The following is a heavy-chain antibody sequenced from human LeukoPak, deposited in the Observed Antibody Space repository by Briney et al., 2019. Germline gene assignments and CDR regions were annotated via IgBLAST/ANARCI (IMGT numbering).Heavy chain of an antibody. CDR2: IYNGGST. V-gene: IGHV3-53*01. Sequence: PGGSLRLSCAASGFTVSSNYMSWVRQAPGKGLEWVSVIYNGGSTYYADSVKGRFTISRGNSKNTLFLQMNNVSAEDTAVYYCARDGAAAGYFDYWGQGTLVTVSS. D-gene: IGHD6-13*01. J-gene: IGHJ4*02. CDR3: ARDGAAAGYFDY. CDR1: GFTVSSNY.